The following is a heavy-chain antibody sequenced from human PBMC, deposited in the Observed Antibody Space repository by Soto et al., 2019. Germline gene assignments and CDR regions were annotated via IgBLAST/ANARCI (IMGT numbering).Heavy chain of an antibody. CDR3: AWLPDYRFAAGTRYYYGMEN. Sequence: GESLKISCAASGFTFSSYALHCVRQAPGKGLEWVAVRSYDGRNKYYADSVKGRFTISRDNSKNTLYLQMNKLRAEDTAVYYCAWLPDYRFAAGTRYYYGMENWGQRVTFTLSS. V-gene: IGHV3-30*04. J-gene: IGHJ6*02. CDR1: GFTFSSYA. D-gene: IGHD1-7*01. CDR2: RSYDGRNK.